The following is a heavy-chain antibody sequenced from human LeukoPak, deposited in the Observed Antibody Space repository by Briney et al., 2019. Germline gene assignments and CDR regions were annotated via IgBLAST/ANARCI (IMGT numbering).Heavy chain of an antibody. CDR1: GYTFTSYA. CDR2: INAGNGNT. CDR3: ARATYYYDSSGYYQPYYYYYYGMDV. D-gene: IGHD3-22*01. V-gene: IGHV1-3*01. Sequence: VASVKVSCKASGYTFTSYAMHWVRQAPGQRLEWMGWINAGNGNTKYSQKFQGRVTITRDTSASTAYMELSSLRSEDTAVYYCARATYYYDSSGYYQPYYYYYYGMDVWGRGTTVTVSS. J-gene: IGHJ6*02.